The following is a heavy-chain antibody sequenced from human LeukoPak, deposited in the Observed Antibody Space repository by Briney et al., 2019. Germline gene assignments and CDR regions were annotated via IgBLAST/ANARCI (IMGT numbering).Heavy chain of an antibody. CDR2: ISGSGDYT. CDR3: AKPSGILLITIPQS. V-gene: IGHV3-23*01. D-gene: IGHD3-3*01. J-gene: IGHJ5*02. Sequence: PGGSLRLSCAASGFTFSTYSMSWVRQAPGKGLEWVSGISGSGDYTYYADFVKGRFTISRENSKNTLYLQMNSLRDEHTAVYYCAKPSGILLITIPQSWGQGTLVTVSS. CDR1: GFTFSTYS.